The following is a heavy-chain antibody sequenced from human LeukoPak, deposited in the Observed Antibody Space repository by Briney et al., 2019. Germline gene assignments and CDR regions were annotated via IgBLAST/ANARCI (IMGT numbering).Heavy chain of an antibody. V-gene: IGHV4-39*01. Sequence: SETLSLTCTVSGDSISNADYYYWGWIRQPPGRGLEWVASIYHTGSTYYDPSLKSRVTISVDTSKNQFYLKLTPVTAADTAVFYCARHRIPVTGNWFDPWGQGTLVTVSS. J-gene: IGHJ5*02. CDR1: GDSISNADYYY. CDR2: IYHTGST. CDR3: ARHRIPVTGNWFDP. D-gene: IGHD6-19*01.